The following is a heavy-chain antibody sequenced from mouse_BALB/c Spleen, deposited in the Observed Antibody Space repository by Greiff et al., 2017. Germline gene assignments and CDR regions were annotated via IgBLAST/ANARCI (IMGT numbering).Heavy chain of an antibody. Sequence: EVQLVESGGGLVQPGGSLKLSCATSGFTFSSYTMSCVRQTPEKRLEWVAYISNGGGSTYYPDTVKGRFTNYRDNAKNTLYLQMSSLKSEDTAKYYCARDGSSRAWFAYWGQGTLVTVSS. CDR1: GFTFSSYT. CDR2: ISNGGGST. D-gene: IGHD1-1*01. V-gene: IGHV5-12-2*01. CDR3: ARDGSSRAWFAY. J-gene: IGHJ3*01.